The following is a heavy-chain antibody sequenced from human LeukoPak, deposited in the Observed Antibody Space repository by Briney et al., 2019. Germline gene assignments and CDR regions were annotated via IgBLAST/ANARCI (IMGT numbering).Heavy chain of an antibody. CDR2: IRDNGGGT. D-gene: IGHD3-22*01. CDR3: AREWVATYYYDSSGFDY. J-gene: IGHJ4*02. Sequence: GGSLRLSCTASGFTLSDYAVSWVRQAPGEGLECVSSIRDNGGGTYYADSVKGRFTISRDNAKNSLYLQMNSLRDEDTAVYYCAREWVATYYYDSSGFDYWGQGTLVTVSS. V-gene: IGHV3-23*01. CDR1: GFTLSDYA.